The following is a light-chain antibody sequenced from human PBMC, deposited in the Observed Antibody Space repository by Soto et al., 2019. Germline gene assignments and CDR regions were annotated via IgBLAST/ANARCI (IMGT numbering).Light chain of an antibody. J-gene: IGKJ2*01. CDR2: AAS. CDR3: QQSYSAPYT. CDR1: QSIYSS. V-gene: IGKV1-39*01. Sequence: DIQMTQSPSSLSASVGDRVTITCRASQSIYSSLNWYHQKPGKAPKLLIYAASKLQSGVPSRFSGSGSGTDFTLSISSLQPEDFATYYCQQSYSAPYTFGQGTKLEI.